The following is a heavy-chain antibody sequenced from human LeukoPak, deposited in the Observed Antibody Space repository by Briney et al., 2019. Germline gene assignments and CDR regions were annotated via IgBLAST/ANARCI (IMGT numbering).Heavy chain of an antibody. Sequence: GGSLRLSCVASGFTLSSNYMSWVRQAPGKGLAGVSVIYSGGSTYYADSVKGRFTISRDNSKNTLYLQMNSLRAEDTAVYYCARRIASNGDLAWFDPWGQGTLVTVSS. D-gene: IGHD6-13*01. CDR3: ARRIASNGDLAWFDP. CDR1: GFTLSSNY. V-gene: IGHV3-53*01. CDR2: IYSGGST. J-gene: IGHJ5*02.